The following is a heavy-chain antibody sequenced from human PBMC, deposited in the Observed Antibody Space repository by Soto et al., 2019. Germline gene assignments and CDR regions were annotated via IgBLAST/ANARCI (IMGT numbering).Heavy chain of an antibody. CDR2: IWSDGNNR. CDR1: GFMFSNHG. D-gene: IGHD1-1*01. Sequence: QVQLVESGGGVVQPGRSLRLSCAASGFMFSNHGMHWVRQAPGKGLEWVAVIWSDGNNRYYADSVKGRFTLYRDNSKNTLYLQMNSLRAEDTAVYYCVRGDNWNDEASDYWGQGTLVTVSS. V-gene: IGHV3-33*01. J-gene: IGHJ4*02. CDR3: VRGDNWNDEASDY.